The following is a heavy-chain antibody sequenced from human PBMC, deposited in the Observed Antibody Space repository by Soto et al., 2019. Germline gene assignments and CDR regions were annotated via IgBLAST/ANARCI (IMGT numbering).Heavy chain of an antibody. CDR1: GFKFSNYA. J-gene: IGHJ4*02. D-gene: IGHD3-3*01. CDR2: ISGNSGTT. V-gene: IGHV3-23*01. CDR3: AKGRAITVFGVITPFDS. Sequence: PGVSLRLSCQCSGFKFSNYALNWIRQAPGKRLEWVSVISGNSGTTYYAASVKGRFTISRDNSKKTLYLQMNSLRADDTAVYYCAKGRAITVFGVITPFDSWGQGT.